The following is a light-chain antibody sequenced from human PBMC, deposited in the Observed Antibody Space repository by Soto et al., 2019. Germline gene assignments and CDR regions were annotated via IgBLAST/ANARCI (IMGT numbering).Light chain of an antibody. V-gene: IGKV3-15*01. CDR3: HQYNNSPPLYT. J-gene: IGKJ2*01. CDR2: GAS. CDR1: QSVYSN. Sequence: EILMTQSPATLSLSPGERATLSCRASQSVYSNLAWYQQRPGQPPRLLIYGASSRATGIPARFSGSGSGTDFTLTISSLQSEDVAVYYCHQYNNSPPLYTFGQGTKLEI.